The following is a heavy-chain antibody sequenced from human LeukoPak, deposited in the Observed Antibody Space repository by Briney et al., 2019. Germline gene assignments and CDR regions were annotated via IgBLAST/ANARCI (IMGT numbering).Heavy chain of an antibody. CDR2: ISGSGGST. V-gene: IGHV3-23*01. Sequence: GGSLRLSCAASGFTFSSYAMSWVRQAPGKGLEWVSAISGSGGSTYYADSVKGRFTISRDNSKNTLYLQMNSLRAKDTAVYYCAKVTSRGCSYGPWYFDLWGRGTLVTVSS. CDR1: GFTFSSYA. J-gene: IGHJ2*01. D-gene: IGHD5-18*01. CDR3: AKVTSRGCSYGPWYFDL.